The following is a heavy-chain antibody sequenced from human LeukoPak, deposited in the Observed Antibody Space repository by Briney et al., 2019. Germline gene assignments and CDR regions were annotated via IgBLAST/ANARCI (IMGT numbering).Heavy chain of an antibody. Sequence: GGSLRLSCADSGFTFRTIAMHWVRQAPGKGLEWVAVISSDGSNKYYADSVKGRFTISRDNSKNTLYLQMNSLRADDTAVYYCARGSFQDSGWYGNFDYWGQGTLVTVSS. J-gene: IGHJ4*02. V-gene: IGHV3-30*04. CDR1: GFTFRTIA. CDR2: ISSDGSNK. CDR3: ARGSFQDSGWYGNFDY. D-gene: IGHD6-19*01.